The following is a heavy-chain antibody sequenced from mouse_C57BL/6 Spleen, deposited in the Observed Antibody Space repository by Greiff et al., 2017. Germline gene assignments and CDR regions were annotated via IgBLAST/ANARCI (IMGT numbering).Heavy chain of an antibody. D-gene: IGHD1-1*01. V-gene: IGHV1-72*01. Sequence: QVQLKESGAELVKPGASVKLSCKASGYTFTSYWMHWVKQRPGRGLEWIGRIDPNSGGTKYNEKFKSKATLTVDKPSSTAYMQLSSLTSEDSAVYYCARLDYGSSYWYFDVWGTGTTVTVSS. CDR3: ARLDYGSSYWYFDV. CDR2: IDPNSGGT. J-gene: IGHJ1*03. CDR1: GYTFTSYW.